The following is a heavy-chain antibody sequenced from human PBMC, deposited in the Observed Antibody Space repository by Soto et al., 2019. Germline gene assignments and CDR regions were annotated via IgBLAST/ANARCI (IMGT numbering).Heavy chain of an antibody. Sequence: PSETLSLTCTVSGGSISSSSYYWGWIRQPPGKGLEWIGSIYYSGSTYYNPSLKSRVTISVDTSKNQFSLKLSSVTAADTAVYYCARHGGYGDYAFVYFDYWGQGTLVTVSS. V-gene: IGHV4-39*01. CDR2: IYYSGST. J-gene: IGHJ4*02. CDR1: GGSISSSSYY. D-gene: IGHD4-17*01. CDR3: ARHGGYGDYAFVYFDY.